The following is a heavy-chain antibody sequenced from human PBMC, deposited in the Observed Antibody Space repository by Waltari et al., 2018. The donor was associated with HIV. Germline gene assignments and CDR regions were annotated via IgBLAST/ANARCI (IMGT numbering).Heavy chain of an antibody. D-gene: IGHD3-9*01. Sequence: QVQLVQSGAEVKNPGASVKVSCKASGYTFTTYTIHWVRQAPGQRLEWMGWINDGNGNTKYSQNFQDRVTFTRDTSASTAYMELSSLRSEDTALYYCARTYDILTGFGWFDPWGQGTLVTVSS. CDR1: GYTFTTYT. CDR3: ARTYDILTGFGWFDP. V-gene: IGHV1-3*01. CDR2: INDGNGNT. J-gene: IGHJ5*02.